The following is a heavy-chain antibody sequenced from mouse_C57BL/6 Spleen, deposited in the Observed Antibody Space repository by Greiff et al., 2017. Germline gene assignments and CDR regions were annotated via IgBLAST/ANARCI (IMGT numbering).Heavy chain of an antibody. D-gene: IGHD2-5*01. Sequence: QVQLQQPGAELVMPGASVKLSCKASGYTFTSYWMHWVKQRPGKGLEWIGEIDPSDSYTNYNQTFKGKSTLTVDKSSSTAYMQLSSLTSQDSAVYYCASPYYSNYDWYFDVWGTGTTVTVSS. J-gene: IGHJ1*03. CDR3: ASPYYSNYDWYFDV. CDR1: GYTFTSYW. V-gene: IGHV1-69*01. CDR2: IDPSDSYT.